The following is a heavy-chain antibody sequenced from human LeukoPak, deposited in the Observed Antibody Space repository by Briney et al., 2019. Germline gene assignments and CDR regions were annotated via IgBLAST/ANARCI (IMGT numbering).Heavy chain of an antibody. J-gene: IGHJ4*02. V-gene: IGHV3-20*04. D-gene: IGHD3-22*01. CDR3: ARSVLGGYYSVLYFDY. Sequence: GSLRLSWAASGCYFDDHGMSWVRQAAGRGLEWVSGINWNGGSRGDADSVGGRFTISKDNPKNSLYLHMNSLRPEDTALYYCARSVLGGYYSVLYFDYWGQGTLVTVSS. CDR2: INWNGGSR. CDR1: GCYFDDHG.